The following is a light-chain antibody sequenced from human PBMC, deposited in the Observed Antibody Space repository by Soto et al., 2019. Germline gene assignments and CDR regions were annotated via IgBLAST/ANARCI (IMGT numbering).Light chain of an antibody. V-gene: IGKV3-15*01. CDR1: QSVSSN. J-gene: IGKJ4*01. CDR3: QQYNNWPLT. CDR2: DAS. Sequence: EIVMTQSPATLSVSPGERATLSCRASQSVSSNLAWYQQKPGQTPRLLIYDASSRATGITARFSGSGSGTDFTLTISSLQSEDFAVYYCQQYNNWPLTFGGGTNVEIK.